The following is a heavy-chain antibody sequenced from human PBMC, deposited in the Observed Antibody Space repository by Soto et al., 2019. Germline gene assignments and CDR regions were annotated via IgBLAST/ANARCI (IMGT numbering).Heavy chain of an antibody. J-gene: IGHJ4*02. CDR3: ARDYGGPFDY. Sequence: QVQLQESGPGLVKPSETLSLTCTVSGGSISGYYWSWIRQPPGKGLEWIGCIYCSVSTNYNPSLKSRVTISVDTSKNQFSLKLSSVTAADPAVYYCARDYGGPFDYWGQGTLVTVSS. CDR1: GGSISGYY. D-gene: IGHD4-17*01. V-gene: IGHV4-59*01. CDR2: IYCSVST.